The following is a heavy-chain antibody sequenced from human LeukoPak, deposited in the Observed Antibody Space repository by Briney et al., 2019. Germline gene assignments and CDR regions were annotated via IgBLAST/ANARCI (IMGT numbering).Heavy chain of an antibody. V-gene: IGHV3-7*03. CDR1: GFTFSTSW. J-gene: IGHJ5*02. CDR3: AGDTHSSSWYDH. D-gene: IGHD6-19*01. CDR2: IKKDGSET. Sequence: GGSLRLSCAASGFTFSTSWMSWVRQVPGKGLEWVANIKKDGSETYYADSVKGRFTLSRDSSRNTLYLQMNSLRVDDTAVYYCAGDTHSSSWYDHWGQGTLVTVSS.